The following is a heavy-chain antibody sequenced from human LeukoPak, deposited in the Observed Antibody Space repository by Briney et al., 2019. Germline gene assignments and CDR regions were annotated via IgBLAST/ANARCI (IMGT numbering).Heavy chain of an antibody. CDR2: IYHSGST. D-gene: IGHD3-22*01. Sequence: SETLSLTCTVSGASMSTYYWSWIRQPPGKGLEWIAYIYHSGSTNYNPSLKSRVTISVDTSKNQFSLKLSSVTAADTAVYYCARGNYYDSRTYYRAFDIWGPGTMVTVSS. CDR1: GASMSTYY. V-gene: IGHV4-59*01. J-gene: IGHJ3*02. CDR3: ARGNYYDSRTYYRAFDI.